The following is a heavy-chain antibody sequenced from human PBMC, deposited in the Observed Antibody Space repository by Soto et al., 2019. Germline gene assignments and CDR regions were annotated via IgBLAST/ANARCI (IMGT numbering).Heavy chain of an antibody. CDR1: GFTFSNAW. CDR2: IKSKTDGGTT. V-gene: IGHV3-15*01. CDR3: TTYSSGWFRRYWFDP. D-gene: IGHD6-19*01. Sequence: EVQLVESGGGLVKPGGSLRLSCAASGFTFSNAWMSWVRQAPGKGLEWVVRIKSKTDGGTTDYAAPVKGRFTISRDDSKNTLYLQMNSLKTEDTAVYDCTTYSSGWFRRYWFDPWGQGTLVTVSS. J-gene: IGHJ5*02.